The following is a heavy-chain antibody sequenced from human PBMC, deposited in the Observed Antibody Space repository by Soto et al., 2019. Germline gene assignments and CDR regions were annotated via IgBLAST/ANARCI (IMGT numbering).Heavy chain of an antibody. J-gene: IGHJ5*02. D-gene: IGHD3-10*01. CDR1: GVAISSSSYW. Sequence: TLSLTCSVSGVAISSSSYWWGWVRQSAGKGLEWIGSIYYNGRTHYNPSLQSRATISVDTSKRQFSLSLTSVTDADTAVYFCARLPLVRRLTDYFPFDHWGQGVLVTV. CDR2: IYYNGRT. CDR3: ARLPLVRRLTDYFPFDH. V-gene: IGHV4-39*01.